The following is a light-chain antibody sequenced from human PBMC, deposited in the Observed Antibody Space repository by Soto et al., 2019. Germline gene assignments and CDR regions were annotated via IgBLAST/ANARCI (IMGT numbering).Light chain of an antibody. CDR1: SSNIGAGYD. CDR2: GNS. CDR3: XSYASSLSGWV. V-gene: IGLV1-40*01. J-gene: IGLJ3*02. Sequence: QSVLTQPPSVSGAPGQRVTISCTGSSSNIGAGYDVHWYQQLPGTAPKLLIYGNSNRPSGVPDRFSGSKSGTSASLAITGXXXXXXXXXXXXSYASSLSGWVFGGGTKVTV.